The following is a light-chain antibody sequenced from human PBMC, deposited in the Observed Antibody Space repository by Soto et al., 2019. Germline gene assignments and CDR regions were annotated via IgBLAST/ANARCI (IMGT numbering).Light chain of an antibody. V-gene: IGKV3-20*01. J-gene: IGKJ5*01. CDR2: GAS. Sequence: EIVLTQSPGILSLSPCERATLSCRASQSVSSSYLAWYQQKPGQAPRPLIYGASSRATGIPDRFSGSGSGTDFTLTISRLEPEDFAVYYCQQYGSSITFGQGTRLEIK. CDR1: QSVSSSY. CDR3: QQYGSSIT.